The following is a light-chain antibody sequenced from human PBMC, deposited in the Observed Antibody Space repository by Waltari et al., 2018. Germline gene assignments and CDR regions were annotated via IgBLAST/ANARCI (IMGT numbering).Light chain of an antibody. J-gene: IGKJ1*01. CDR3: QQYNTYST. V-gene: IGKV1-5*03. CDR2: KAS. CDR1: QSVSSW. Sequence: DIQMTQFPSTLSASVGDRVPITCRASQSVSSWFAWYQQKPGKAPKLLIYKASTLEGGVPSRFSGSGSGTEFTLTISSLQPDDFATYYCQQYNTYSTFGQGTKVDIK.